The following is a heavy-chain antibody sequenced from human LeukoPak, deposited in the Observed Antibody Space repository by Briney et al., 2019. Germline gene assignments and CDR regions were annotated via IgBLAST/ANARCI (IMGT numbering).Heavy chain of an antibody. CDR2: IYYSGST. V-gene: IGHV4-59*01. D-gene: IGHD3-10*01. J-gene: IGHJ6*03. CDR3: ARGVRAIYYYYMDV. CDR1: GGSFNTYY. Sequence: SETLSLTCTVSGGSFNTYYWSWIRQPPGKGLEWLGYIYYSGSTNYNPSLKSRVTISVDTSKNQFSLKLSSVTPADTAVYYCARGVRAIYYYYMDVWGKGTTVTISS.